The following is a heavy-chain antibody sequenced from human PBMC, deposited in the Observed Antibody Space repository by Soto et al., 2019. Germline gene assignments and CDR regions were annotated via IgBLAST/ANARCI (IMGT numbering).Heavy chain of an antibody. CDR1: GFIFNAYV. J-gene: IGHJ4*02. D-gene: IGHD2-21*02. Sequence: QVQLVESGGGVVQPGRSLRLSCATSGFIFNAYVMHWVRQAPGKGLEWVAMISHDEDYIYYGDSVKGRFTISRDNSKNMLFLQMNNLKTEDTAVYFCARDPERLKFGDIDFWGRGTLVTVSS. V-gene: IGHV3-30*03. CDR2: ISHDEDYI. CDR3: ARDPERLKFGDIDF.